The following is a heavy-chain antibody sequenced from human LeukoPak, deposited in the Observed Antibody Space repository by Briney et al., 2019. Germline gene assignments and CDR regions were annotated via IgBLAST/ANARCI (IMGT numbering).Heavy chain of an antibody. J-gene: IGHJ4*02. Sequence: PGGSLRLSCAASGFTFSSDYMTWVRQAPGKGLEWVAVISYDGSNKYYADSVKGRFTISRDNSKNTLYLQMNSLRAEDTAIYYCARGTLAGYFLGYWGRGTLVTVSS. CDR1: GFTFSSDY. D-gene: IGHD6-19*01. V-gene: IGHV3-30*03. CDR3: ARGTLAGYFLGY. CDR2: ISYDGSNK.